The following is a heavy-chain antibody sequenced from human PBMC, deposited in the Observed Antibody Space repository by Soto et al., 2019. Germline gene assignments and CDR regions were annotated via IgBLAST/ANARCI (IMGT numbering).Heavy chain of an antibody. CDR1: GYTFTSSG. V-gene: IGHV1-18*04. D-gene: IGHD6-13*01. CDR3: ARVPSPFKAAPFDY. J-gene: IGHJ4*02. Sequence: QVKLVQSGAEVKKPGASVKVSCKASGYTFTSSGISWGRQAPGQGLEWMGWISAYNGNTNYAQKLQGRVTMTTDTSTSTAYMELRSLRSDDTAVYYCARVPSPFKAAPFDYWGQGTLVTVSS. CDR2: ISAYNGNT.